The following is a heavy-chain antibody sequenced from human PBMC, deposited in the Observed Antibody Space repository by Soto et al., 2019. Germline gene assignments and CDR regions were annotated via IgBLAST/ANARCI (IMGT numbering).Heavy chain of an antibody. D-gene: IGHD3-22*01. V-gene: IGHV4-31*03. Sequence: PSETLSLTCTVSGGSISSGGYYWSWIRQHPGKGLEWIGYIYYSGSTYYNPSLKSRVTISVDTSKNQFSLKLSSVTAADTAVYYCARDPDYDSSGYTGYFDIWGRGTLVTVSS. CDR1: GGSISSGGYY. CDR2: IYYSGST. CDR3: ARDPDYDSSGYTGYFDI. J-gene: IGHJ2*01.